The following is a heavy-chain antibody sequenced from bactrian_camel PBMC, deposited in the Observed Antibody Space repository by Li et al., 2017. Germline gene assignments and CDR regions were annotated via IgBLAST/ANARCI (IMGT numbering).Heavy chain of an antibody. CDR3: AAGGRTVLTVTCSKNSRYFGY. D-gene: IGHD6*01. V-gene: IGHV3S1*01. CDR1: TFIGSNNC. Sequence: QLVESGGDSVQAGGALRLSCAVSTFIGSNNCMAWFRQAPGNEREGVANLFTGSGRTNYADSVKGRFTISGDIAKNTLYLQMNSLQPEDTAMYYCAAGGRTVLTVTCSKNSRYFGYWGQGTQVTVSS. J-gene: IGHJ6*01. CDR2: LFTGSGRT.